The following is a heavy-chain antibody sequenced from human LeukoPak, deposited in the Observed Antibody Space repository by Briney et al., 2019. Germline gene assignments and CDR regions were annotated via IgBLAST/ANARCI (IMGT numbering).Heavy chain of an antibody. D-gene: IGHD6-13*01. J-gene: IGHJ5*02. V-gene: IGHV3-11*06. Sequence: GGSLRLSCAASGFTFSDYYMSWIRQAPGKGLEWVSSISSSSSYIYYADSVKGRFTISRDNAKNSLYLQMNSLRAEDTAVYYCARSEAAAGPWFDPWGQGTLVTVSS. CDR3: ARSEAAAGPWFDP. CDR2: ISSSSSYI. CDR1: GFTFSDYY.